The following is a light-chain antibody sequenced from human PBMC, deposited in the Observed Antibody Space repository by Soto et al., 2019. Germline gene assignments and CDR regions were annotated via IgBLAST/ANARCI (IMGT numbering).Light chain of an antibody. CDR2: AAS. V-gene: IGKV3-11*01. J-gene: IGKJ3*01. CDR1: QSVDNY. Sequence: EIVLTQSPATLSLSPGERATLSCRASQSVDNYLAWYQQKPGQAPRLLIYAASKRATGIPGRFNGSGSGTDFVLTINRLEPEDSAVYFCQQYDGPPLTFGPGTKVDIK. CDR3: QQYDGPPLT.